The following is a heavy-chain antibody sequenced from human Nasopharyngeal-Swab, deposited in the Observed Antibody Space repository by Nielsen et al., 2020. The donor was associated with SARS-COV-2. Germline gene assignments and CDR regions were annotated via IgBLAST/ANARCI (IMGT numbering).Heavy chain of an antibody. D-gene: IGHD6-19*01. Sequence: ASVKVSCKASGYTFTSYAMNWVRQAPGQGLEWMGWINTNTGNPKYAQGFTGRFVFSLDTSVSTAYLQISSLKAEDTAVYYCARDGLSLQYSSGWYGWFDPWGQGTLVTVSS. J-gene: IGHJ5*02. CDR3: ARDGLSLQYSSGWYGWFDP. CDR2: INTNTGNP. V-gene: IGHV7-4-1*02. CDR1: GYTFTSYA.